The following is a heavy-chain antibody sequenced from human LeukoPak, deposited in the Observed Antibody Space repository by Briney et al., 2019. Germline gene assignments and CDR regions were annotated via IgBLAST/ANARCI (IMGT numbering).Heavy chain of an antibody. D-gene: IGHD4-17*01. CDR2: ISSDETDR. CDR1: FLTFSAYG. J-gene: IGHJ4*02. Sequence: PGGSLRLSCEASFLTFSAYGMHWVRQAPGKGLEWVAFISSDETDRYYADSVKGRFFISRDNSKKTLFLQMNSLRAEDTAVYYCARAGDYVHYFDYWGQGTLVTVSS. CDR3: ARAGDYVHYFDY. V-gene: IGHV3-30*03.